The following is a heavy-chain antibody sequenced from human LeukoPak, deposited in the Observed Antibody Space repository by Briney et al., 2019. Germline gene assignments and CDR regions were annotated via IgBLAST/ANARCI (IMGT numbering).Heavy chain of an antibody. V-gene: IGHV4-34*01. CDR2: INHSGST. CDR1: GGSFSGYY. D-gene: IGHD3-10*01. CDR3: ARGPRPVYYYGSGSYLPYYGMDV. Sequence: SETLSLTCAVYGGSFSGYYWSWIRQPPGKGLEWIGEINHSGSTNYNPSLKSRVTISVDTSKNQLSLKLSSVTAADTAVYYCARGPRPVYYYGSGSYLPYYGMDVWGQGTTVTVSS. J-gene: IGHJ6*02.